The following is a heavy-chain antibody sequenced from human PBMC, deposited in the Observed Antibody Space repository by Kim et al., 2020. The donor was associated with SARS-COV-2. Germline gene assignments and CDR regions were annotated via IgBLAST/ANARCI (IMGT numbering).Heavy chain of an antibody. J-gene: IGHJ6*02. Sequence: SQTLSLTCTVSGGSISDKNYYWGWVRQSPGKGLEWIGSFYYTGGTFYTPSPKSPLTVPVDTPKNQFSLRLTSVTAADTAVYYCARQAIYGSHMDVWGQGTTVTASS. D-gene: IGHD3-10*01. CDR1: GGSISDKNYY. CDR3: ARQAIYGSHMDV. V-gene: IGHV4-39*01. CDR2: FYYTGGT.